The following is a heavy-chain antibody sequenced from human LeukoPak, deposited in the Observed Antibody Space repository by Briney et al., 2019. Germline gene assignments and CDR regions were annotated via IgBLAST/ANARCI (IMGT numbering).Heavy chain of an antibody. D-gene: IGHD1-14*01. Sequence: GGSLRLSRAASGFTFSSYSMNWVRQAPGKGLEWVSSISSSSGYIYYADSVKGRFTISRDNAKNSLYLQMNSLRAEDTAVYYCARDGRAPADYWGQGTLVTVSS. J-gene: IGHJ4*02. V-gene: IGHV3-21*01. CDR3: ARDGRAPADY. CDR2: ISSSSGYI. CDR1: GFTFSSYS.